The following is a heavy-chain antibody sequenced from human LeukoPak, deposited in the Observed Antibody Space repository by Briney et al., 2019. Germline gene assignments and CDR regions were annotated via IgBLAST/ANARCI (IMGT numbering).Heavy chain of an antibody. V-gene: IGHV4-34*01. D-gene: IGHD4-17*01. Sequence: SGTLSLTCTVCGGSFSGYYWSWIRQPPGKGLEWIGEINHSGSTNYNPSLKSRVTISVDTSKNQFSLKLSSVTAADTAVYYCARYGDYGDYDIHWFDPWGQGTLVSVPS. CDR3: ARYGDYGDYDIHWFDP. CDR2: INHSGST. CDR1: GGSFSGYY. J-gene: IGHJ5*02.